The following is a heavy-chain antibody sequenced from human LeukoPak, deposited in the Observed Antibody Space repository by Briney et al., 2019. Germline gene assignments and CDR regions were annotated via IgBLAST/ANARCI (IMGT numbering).Heavy chain of an antibody. D-gene: IGHD1-26*01. CDR3: ARSLKGDEGSYQFDY. CDR1: GYTFTSYD. Sequence: ASVKVSCKASGYTFTSYDINWVRQAPGQGLEWMGWMNPNSGNTGYAQKFQGRVTMTRNTSISTAYMELSSLRSEDTAVYYCARSLKGDEGSYQFDYWGQGTLVTVSS. CDR2: MNPNSGNT. J-gene: IGHJ4*02. V-gene: IGHV1-8*01.